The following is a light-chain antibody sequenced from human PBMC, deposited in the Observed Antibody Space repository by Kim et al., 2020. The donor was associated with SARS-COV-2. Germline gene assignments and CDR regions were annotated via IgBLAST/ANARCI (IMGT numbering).Light chain of an antibody. V-gene: IGKV3-15*01. CDR2: DAS. CDR3: QQYNDWPLT. Sequence: FPGEETTSSCSASQQLMNSYLAWYQHKPGQAPRLLIHDASTRATGVPARFSGSGSGTEFTLTIANLQSEDFAVYYCQQYNDWPLTFGGGTKVDIK. CDR1: QQLMNSY. J-gene: IGKJ4*01.